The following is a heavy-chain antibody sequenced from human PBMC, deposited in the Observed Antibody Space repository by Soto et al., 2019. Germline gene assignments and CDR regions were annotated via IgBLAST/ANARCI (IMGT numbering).Heavy chain of an antibody. CDR3: ARHVSSKREGTKTSDHYYYGMDV. V-gene: IGHV5-51*01. J-gene: IGHJ6*01. D-gene: IGHD6-13*01. CDR2: IYPGDSDT. Sequence: GESLKISCKGSGYSFTSYWIGWVRQMPGKGLEWMGIIYPGDSDTRYSPSFQGQVTISADKSISTAYLQWSSLKASDTAMYYCARHVSSKREGTKTSDHYYYGMDVWGQGTTVSVSS. CDR1: GYSFTSYW.